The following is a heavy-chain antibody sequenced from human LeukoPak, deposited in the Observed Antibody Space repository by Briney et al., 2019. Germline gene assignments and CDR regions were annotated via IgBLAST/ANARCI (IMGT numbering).Heavy chain of an antibody. CDR1: GYTFTGYF. J-gene: IGHJ6*03. CDR2: INPNSGGT. D-gene: IGHD2-2*01. CDR3: ARNPVLSLPYYYYYMDV. Sequence: ASVKVSCKASGYTFTGYFMHWVRQAPGQGLEWMGWINPNSGGTKYAQKFQGRVTMTRDTSISTAYMELSGLRSDDTAVYYCARNPVLSLPYYYYYMDVWGKGTTVTASS. V-gene: IGHV1-2*02.